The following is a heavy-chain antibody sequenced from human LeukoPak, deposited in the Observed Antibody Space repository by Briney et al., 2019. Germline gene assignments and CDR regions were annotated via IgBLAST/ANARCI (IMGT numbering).Heavy chain of an antibody. J-gene: IGHJ5*02. CDR1: GFTFSSDA. V-gene: IGHV3-30-3*01. CDR2: ISYDGNEK. CDR3: ARGDRGTAAGNNWFNP. D-gene: IGHD6-13*01. Sequence: PGRSLRLSCVASGFTFSSDAMHWVRQTPGKGLEWVAVISYDGNEKYQVDSVKGRFTISRDNSKNTLYLQMNSLRVEDTAVYCARGDRGTAAGNNWFNPWGQGTLVTVSS.